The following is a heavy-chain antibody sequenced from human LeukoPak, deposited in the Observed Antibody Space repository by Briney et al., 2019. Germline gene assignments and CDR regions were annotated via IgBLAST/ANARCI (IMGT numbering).Heavy chain of an antibody. CDR1: GGSISSYY. D-gene: IGHD6-13*01. CDR2: IYYSGST. J-gene: IGHJ1*01. Sequence: SETLSLTCTVSGGSISSYYWSWIRQPPGKGLEWIGVIYYSGSTNYNPSLKSRVTISVDTSKNQFSLKLSSVTAADTAVYYCARVQQLAPGAVFQHWGQGTLVTVSS. CDR3: ARVQQLAPGAVFQH. V-gene: IGHV4-59*01.